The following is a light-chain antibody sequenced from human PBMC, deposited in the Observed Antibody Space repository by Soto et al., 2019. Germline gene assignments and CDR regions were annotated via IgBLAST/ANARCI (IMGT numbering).Light chain of an antibody. CDR1: QSVNSNY. V-gene: IGKV3-20*01. J-gene: IGKJ1*01. CDR2: GAS. Sequence: EIVLTQSPGTLSLSPGERATLSCRASQSVNSNYLAWYRRKPGQAPSLLIYGASTRATGIPGRFSGSGSGTDFPLTITRLEPEDFAVYYWQQYGSSRPTFGQGTMVEIK. CDR3: QQYGSSRPT.